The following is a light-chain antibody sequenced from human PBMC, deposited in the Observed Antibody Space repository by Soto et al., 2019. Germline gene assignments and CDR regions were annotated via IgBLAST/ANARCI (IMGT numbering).Light chain of an antibody. V-gene: IGLV2-11*01. CDR2: DVS. J-gene: IGLJ1*01. CDR3: CSYACRYTSPLL. CDR1: SSDVGGYNY. Sequence: QSALTQPRSVSGSPGQSVTISCTGTSSDVGGYNYVSWYQQHPGKAPKLMIYDVSKRPSGVPDRFSGSKSGNTASLTISGLKAEDEADYYCCSYACRYTSPLLFGTGTKLTVL.